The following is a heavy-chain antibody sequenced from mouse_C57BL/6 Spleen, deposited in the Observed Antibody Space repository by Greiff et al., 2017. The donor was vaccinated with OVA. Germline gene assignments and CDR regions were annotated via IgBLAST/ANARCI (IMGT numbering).Heavy chain of an antibody. CDR1: GFTFSDYY. CDR3: ARSRDYYGSSPYWYFDV. J-gene: IGHJ1*03. V-gene: IGHV5-16*01. Sequence: EVQLVESEGGLVQPGSSMKLSCTASGFTFSDYYMAWVRQVPEKGLEWVANINYDGSSTYYLDSLKSRFIISRDNAKNILYLQMSSLKSEDTATYYCARSRDYYGSSPYWYFDVWGTGTTVTVSS. CDR2: INYDGSST. D-gene: IGHD1-1*01.